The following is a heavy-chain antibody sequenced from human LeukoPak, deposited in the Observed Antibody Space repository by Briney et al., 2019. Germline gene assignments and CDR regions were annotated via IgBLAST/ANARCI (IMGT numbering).Heavy chain of an antibody. D-gene: IGHD5-12*01. CDR2: ISGSGGST. V-gene: IGHV3-23*01. Sequence: AGGSLRLSCAASGFTFSSYAMSWVRQAPGKGLEWVSAISGSGGSTYYADSVKGRFTISRDNSKNTLYLQMNSLRAEDTAVYYCAKDTYSGYEGTGYFDYWGQGTLVTVSS. J-gene: IGHJ4*02. CDR1: GFTFSSYA. CDR3: AKDTYSGYEGTGYFDY.